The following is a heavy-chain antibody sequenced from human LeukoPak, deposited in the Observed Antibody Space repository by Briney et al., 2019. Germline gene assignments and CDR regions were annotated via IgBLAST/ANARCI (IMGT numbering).Heavy chain of an antibody. CDR2: INHSGST. CDR1: GGSFNGYY. J-gene: IGHJ3*02. D-gene: IGHD1-26*01. Sequence: PSETLSLTCAVYGGSFNGYYWSWLRQPPGKGLEWIGEINHSGSTNYNPSLKSRVTISVDTSKNQFSLQLNSVTPEDTAVYYCARVGGGSYLSARGNAFDIWGQGTMVTVSS. V-gene: IGHV4-34*01. CDR3: ARVGGGSYLSARGNAFDI.